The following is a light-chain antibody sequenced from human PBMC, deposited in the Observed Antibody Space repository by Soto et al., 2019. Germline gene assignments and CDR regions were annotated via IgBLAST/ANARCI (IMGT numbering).Light chain of an antibody. J-gene: IGKJ4*01. CDR1: QNVNSY. CDR3: QQRSNWPLT. Sequence: EIVLTQSPATLSLSPGERATLSCRASQNVNSYLAWYQQKPGQAPRLLIYDASNRATGIPARFSGSGSGTDFTLTISSLEPEDFAVYYCQQRSNWPLTFGGGTKV. CDR2: DAS. V-gene: IGKV3-11*01.